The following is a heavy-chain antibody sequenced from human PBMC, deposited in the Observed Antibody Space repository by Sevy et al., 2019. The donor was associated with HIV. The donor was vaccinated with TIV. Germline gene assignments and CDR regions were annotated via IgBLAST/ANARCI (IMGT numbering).Heavy chain of an antibody. J-gene: IGHJ6*02. CDR1: GFRFNNFG. Sequence: GGSLRLSCAASGFRFNNFGMYGVRQAPGKGLEGVAFIRYDGINKYYVDSVKGRSTISRDNSKDTLYLEMKSLRLEDTAIYYCAKGGSGGIDHYGMDVWGQGTTVTVSS. V-gene: IGHV3-30*02. D-gene: IGHD6-25*01. CDR3: AKGGSGGIDHYGMDV. CDR2: IRYDGINK.